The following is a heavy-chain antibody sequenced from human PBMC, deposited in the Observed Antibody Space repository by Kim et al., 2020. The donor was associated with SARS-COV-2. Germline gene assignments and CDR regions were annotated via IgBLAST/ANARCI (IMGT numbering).Heavy chain of an antibody. CDR2: IGTAGDT. J-gene: IGHJ6*02. CDR3: ARGAYSSGWTTYYYYYYGMDV. CDR1: GFTFSSYD. D-gene: IGHD6-19*01. Sequence: GGSLRLSCAASGFTFSSYDMHWVRQATGKGLEWVSAIGTAGDTYYPGSVKGRFTISRENAKNSLYLQMNSLRAGDTAVYYCARGAYSSGWTTYYYYYYGMDVWGQGTTVTVSS. V-gene: IGHV3-13*01.